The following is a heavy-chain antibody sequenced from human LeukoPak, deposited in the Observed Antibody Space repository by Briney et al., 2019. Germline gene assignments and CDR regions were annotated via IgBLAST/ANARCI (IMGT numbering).Heavy chain of an antibody. CDR1: GFTFSSYS. J-gene: IGHJ6*02. CDR2: ISSSSSYI. D-gene: IGHD2-15*01. V-gene: IGHV3-21*01. Sequence: PGGSLRLSCAASGFTFSSYSMNWVRQAPGKGLEWVSSISSSSSYIYYADSVKGRFTISRDNAKNSLYLQMNSLRAEDTAVYYCARDQLGIVVVVADYGMDVWGQGTTVTVSS. CDR3: ARDQLGIVVVVADYGMDV.